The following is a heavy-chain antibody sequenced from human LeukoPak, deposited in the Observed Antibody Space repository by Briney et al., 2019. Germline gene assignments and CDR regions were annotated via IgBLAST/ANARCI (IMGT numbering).Heavy chain of an antibody. CDR1: GFSFSSYA. Sequence: GGSLRLSCAASGFSFSSYAMHWVRQAPGKRLEWVAVISYDGSNEYYPDSVKGRFTISRDNSKNTLYLQMNSLRAEDTAVYYCARDSSGSYNWFDPWGQGTLVTVSS. CDR2: ISYDGSNE. CDR3: ARDSSGSYNWFDP. D-gene: IGHD6-19*01. J-gene: IGHJ5*02. V-gene: IGHV3-30*04.